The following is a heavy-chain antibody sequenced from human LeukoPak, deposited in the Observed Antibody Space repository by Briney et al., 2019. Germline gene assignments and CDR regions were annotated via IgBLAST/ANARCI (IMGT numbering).Heavy chain of an antibody. D-gene: IGHD2-15*01. CDR1: GFTFSTYA. V-gene: IGHV3-64*01. CDR2: ISSNGGST. CDR3: ARVGDYSWAFDI. Sequence: GGSLRLSCAASGFTFSTYAMHWVRQAPGKGLEYVSAISSNGGSTYYANSVKGRFTISKDNSKNTLYLQMGSLRAEDTAVYYCARVGDYSWAFDIWGQGTMVTVSS. J-gene: IGHJ3*02.